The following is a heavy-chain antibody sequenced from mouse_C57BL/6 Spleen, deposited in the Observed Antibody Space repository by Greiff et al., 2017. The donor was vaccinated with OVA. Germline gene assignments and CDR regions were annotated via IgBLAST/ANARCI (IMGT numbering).Heavy chain of an antibody. D-gene: IGHD3-2*02. CDR2: IYPGDGDT. CDR1: GYAFSSYW. CDR3: ARAAQASFDY. Sequence: QVQLKESGAELVKPGASVKISCKASGYAFSSYWMNWVKQRPGKGLEWIGQIYPGDGDTNYNGKFKGKATLTADKSSSTDYMQLSSLTSEDSAVYCCARAAQASFDYWGQGTTLTVSS. V-gene: IGHV1-80*01. J-gene: IGHJ2*01.